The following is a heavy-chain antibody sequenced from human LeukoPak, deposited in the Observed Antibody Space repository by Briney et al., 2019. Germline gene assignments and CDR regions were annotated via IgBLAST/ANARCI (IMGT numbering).Heavy chain of an antibody. J-gene: IGHJ4*02. CDR2: ISYDGSNK. D-gene: IGHD3-10*01. Sequence: PGGSLRLSCAASGFTFSSYGMHWVRQAPGKGLEWVAVISYDGSNKYYADPVKGRFTISRDNSKNTLYLQMNSLRAEDTAVYYCASEVLWFGEWGTPFDYWGQGTLVTVSS. V-gene: IGHV3-30*03. CDR1: GFTFSSYG. CDR3: ASEVLWFGEWGTPFDY.